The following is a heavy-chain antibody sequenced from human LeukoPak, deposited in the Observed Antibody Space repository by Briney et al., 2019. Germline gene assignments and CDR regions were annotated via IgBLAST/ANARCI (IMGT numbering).Heavy chain of an antibody. D-gene: IGHD2-15*01. V-gene: IGHV3-23*01. J-gene: IGHJ6*02. CDR3: AKVIGCSGGSCYTWYYYGMDV. Sequence: GGSLRLSCAASGFTFSGYAMSWVRQAPGKGLEWVSAISGSGGSTYYADSVKGRFTISRDNSKNTLYLQMNSLRAEDTAVYYCAKVIGCSGGSCYTWYYYGMDVWGQGTTVTVSS. CDR2: ISGSGGST. CDR1: GFTFSGYA.